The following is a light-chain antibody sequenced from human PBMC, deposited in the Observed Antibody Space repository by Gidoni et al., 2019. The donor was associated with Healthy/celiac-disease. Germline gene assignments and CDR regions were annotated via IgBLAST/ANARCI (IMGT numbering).Light chain of an antibody. V-gene: IGLV1-40*01. CDR3: QSYDSSLSGV. Sequence: QSVLTQPPSVSEAPGQSVTISGTGSSSNIGAGYDVHWYQQLPGTAPKLLIYGNSNRPSGVPDRFSGSKSGTSASLAITGLQAEDEADYYCQSYDSSLSGVFGTGTNVTVL. CDR2: GNS. CDR1: SSNIGAGYD. J-gene: IGLJ1*01.